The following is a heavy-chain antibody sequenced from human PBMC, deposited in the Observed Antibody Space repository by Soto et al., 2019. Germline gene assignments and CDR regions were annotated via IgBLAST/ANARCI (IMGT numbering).Heavy chain of an antibody. V-gene: IGHV3-30*18. J-gene: IGHJ4*02. CDR3: AKHSGGSSNYFDY. D-gene: IGHD2-15*01. CDR2: ISYDGSNK. CDR1: GFTFSSYG. Sequence: QVQLVESGGGVVQPGRSLRLSCAASGFTFSSYGMHWVRQAPGKGLEWVAVISYDGSNKYYADSVKGRFTISRDNSKNTLYLQMNSLRAEDTAVYYSAKHSGGSSNYFDYWGQGTLVTVSS.